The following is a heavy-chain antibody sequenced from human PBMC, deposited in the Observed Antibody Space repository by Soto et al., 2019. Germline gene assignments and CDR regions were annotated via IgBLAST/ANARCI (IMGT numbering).Heavy chain of an antibody. J-gene: IGHJ6*03. CDR2: ISGSGGST. CDR1: GFTFSSYA. CDR3: AKHPAALYYYYMDV. Sequence: EVQLLESGGGLVQPGGSLRLSCAASGFTFSSYAMSWVRQAPGKGLEWVSAISGSGGSTYYADSVKGRFTISRDNSKDTLYLQMNSMRAEDKALYYCAKHPAALYYYYMDVWGKGTTVTVSS. V-gene: IGHV3-23*01. D-gene: IGHD2-2*01.